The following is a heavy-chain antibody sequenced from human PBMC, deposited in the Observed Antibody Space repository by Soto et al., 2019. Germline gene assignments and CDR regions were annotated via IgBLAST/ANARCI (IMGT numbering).Heavy chain of an antibody. CDR3: ARNQPQRYCSGGTCRPAYGMDV. D-gene: IGHD2-15*01. CDR1: GGSISRDSFY. V-gene: IGHV4-39*01. CDR2: IYYSGDT. Sequence: PSETLSLTCTVSGGSISRDSFYWAWIRQHPGKGLEWIDIIYYSGDTYYNPTIAGRLTMSVDTSNQFSLTLRSVTAADTALYYCARNQPQRYCSGGTCRPAYGMDVWGQGTTVTVSS. J-gene: IGHJ6*02.